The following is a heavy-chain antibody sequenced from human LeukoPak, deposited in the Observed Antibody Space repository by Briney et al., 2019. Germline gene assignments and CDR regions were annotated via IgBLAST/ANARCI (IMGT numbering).Heavy chain of an antibody. CDR3: AREPLGYSSSWYLTDNWFDP. J-gene: IGHJ5*02. Sequence: SETLSLTCNVSAYSISSGYYWGWIRQPPGKGLEWIGSVYHSGITFYNPSLKSRITISVDTSKNQFSLKLTSVTAADTAVYYCAREPLGYSSSWYLTDNWFDPWGQGTLVTVSS. V-gene: IGHV4-38-2*02. D-gene: IGHD6-13*01. CDR1: AYSISSGYY. CDR2: VYHSGIT.